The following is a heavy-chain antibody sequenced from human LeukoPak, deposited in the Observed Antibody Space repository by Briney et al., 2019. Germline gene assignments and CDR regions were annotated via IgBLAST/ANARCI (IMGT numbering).Heavy chain of an antibody. CDR2: IIPIFGTA. J-gene: IGHJ6*02. CDR3: ARDTPREEEYGGYGNYYGMDV. D-gene: IGHD5-12*01. CDR1: GGTFSSYA. Sequence: GASVKVSCKASGGTFSSYAISWVRQAPGQGLEWMGGIIPIFGTANYAQKFQGRVTITADESTSTAYMELSSLRSEDTAVYYCARDTPREEEYGGYGNYYGMDVWGQGTTVTVSS. V-gene: IGHV1-69*13.